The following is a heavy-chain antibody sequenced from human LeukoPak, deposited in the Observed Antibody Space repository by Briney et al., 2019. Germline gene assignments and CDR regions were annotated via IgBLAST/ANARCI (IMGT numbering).Heavy chain of an antibody. Sequence: SETLSLTCTVSGGSISSSSYYWGWIRQPPWKGLEWIGTIYYSGSTYYNPSLKSRVTISVDTSKNQFSLNLSSVTAADTAVYYCVRQKEYCSGGSCYPPDYWGQGTLVTVSS. CDR3: VRQKEYCSGGSCYPPDY. D-gene: IGHD2-15*01. V-gene: IGHV4-39*01. CDR1: GGSISSSSYY. CDR2: IYYSGST. J-gene: IGHJ4*02.